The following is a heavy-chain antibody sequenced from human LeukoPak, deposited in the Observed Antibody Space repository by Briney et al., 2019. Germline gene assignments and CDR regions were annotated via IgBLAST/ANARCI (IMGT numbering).Heavy chain of an antibody. CDR3: ARDREERGYSYGPKRVYFDY. CDR1: GFTFSSYA. V-gene: IGHV3-23*01. Sequence: TGGSLRFSCAASGFTFSSYAMSWVRQAPGKGLEWVSAISGSGGSTYYADSVKGRFTISRDNSKNTLYPQMNSLRAEDTAVYYCARDREERGYSYGPKRVYFDYWGQGTLVTVSS. J-gene: IGHJ4*02. D-gene: IGHD5-18*01. CDR2: ISGSGGST.